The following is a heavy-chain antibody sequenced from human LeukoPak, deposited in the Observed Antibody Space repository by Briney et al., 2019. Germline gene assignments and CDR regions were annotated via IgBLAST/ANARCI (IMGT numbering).Heavy chain of an antibody. V-gene: IGHV4-34*01. CDR2: INHSGST. D-gene: IGHD2-15*01. J-gene: IGHJ4*02. CDR1: GXSFSGYY. CDR3: ARGVLAGRYCSGGSCYSGWNY. Sequence: SETLSLTCAVYGXSFSGYYWSWIRQPPGKGLEWIGEINHSGSTNYNPSLKSRVTISVDTSKNQFSLKLSSVTAADTAVYYCARGVLAGRYCSGGSCYSGWNYWGQGTLVTVSS.